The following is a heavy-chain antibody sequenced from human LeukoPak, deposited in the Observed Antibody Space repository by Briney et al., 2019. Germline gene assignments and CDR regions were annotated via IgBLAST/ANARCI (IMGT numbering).Heavy chain of an antibody. CDR2: ISYDGSDK. Sequence: GGSLRLSCAASGFTFRNYAMHWVRQAPGKGLEWVAVISYDGSDKYYVGSVKGRFTISRDNSRNTLYLQMNSLSADDTAVYYCAKDIGGTSFSNWFDPWGQGTLVTVSS. V-gene: IGHV3-33*06. CDR1: GFTFRNYA. D-gene: IGHD2-15*01. J-gene: IGHJ5*02. CDR3: AKDIGGTSFSNWFDP.